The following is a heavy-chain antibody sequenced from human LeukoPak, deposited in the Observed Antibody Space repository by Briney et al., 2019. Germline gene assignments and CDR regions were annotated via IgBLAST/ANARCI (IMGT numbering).Heavy chain of an antibody. V-gene: IGHV4-59*01. D-gene: IGHD3-10*01. CDR3: ARLRGRGYYFDY. CDR1: GGSISSYY. CDR2: IYYSGST. Sequence: PSETLSLTCTVSGGSISSYYWSWIRQPPGKGLEWIGYIYYSGSTNYNPSLKGRVTISVDTSKNQFSLKLSSVTAADTAVYYCARLRGRGYYFDYWGQGTLVTVSS. J-gene: IGHJ4*02.